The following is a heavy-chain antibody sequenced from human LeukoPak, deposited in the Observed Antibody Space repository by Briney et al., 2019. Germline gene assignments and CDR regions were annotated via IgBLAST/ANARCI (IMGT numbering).Heavy chain of an antibody. V-gene: IGHV7-4-1*02. CDR1: GYTFTSYA. J-gene: IGHJ6*02. CDR3: AREGQLWSYYYYYGMDV. CDR2: INTNTGNP. Sequence: ASVKVSCKASGYTFTSYAMNWVRQAPGQGLEWMGWINTNTGNPTYAQGFTGRFVFSLDTPVSTACLQISSLKAEDTAVYYCAREGQLWSYYYYYGMDVWGQGTTVTVSS. D-gene: IGHD5-18*01.